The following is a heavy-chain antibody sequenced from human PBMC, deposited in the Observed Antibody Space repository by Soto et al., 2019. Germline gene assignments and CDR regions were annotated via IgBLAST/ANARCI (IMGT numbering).Heavy chain of an antibody. V-gene: IGHV4-39*01. D-gene: IGHD3-22*01. Sequence: SETLSLTCTVSGGSISSSSYYWGWIRQPPGKGLEWIGSIYYSGSTYYNPSLKSRVTISVDTSKNQFSLKLSSVTAADTAVYYCARLIIDLLDPWGQGTLVTVSS. CDR2: IYYSGST. CDR1: GGSISSSSYY. CDR3: ARLIIDLLDP. J-gene: IGHJ5*02.